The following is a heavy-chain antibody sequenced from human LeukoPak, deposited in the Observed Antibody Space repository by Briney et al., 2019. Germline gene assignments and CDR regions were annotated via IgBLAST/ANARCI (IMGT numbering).Heavy chain of an antibody. Sequence: ASVKVSCKASGYTFTGSYMHWVRQAPGQGLEWMGWINPNSGGTNYAQKFQGRVTMTTDTSISTAYMELSRLRSDDTAVYYCARASLGRSSTSGSGYWGQGTLVTVSS. D-gene: IGHD2-2*01. J-gene: IGHJ4*02. CDR2: INPNSGGT. CDR1: GYTFTGSY. CDR3: ARASLGRSSTSGSGY. V-gene: IGHV1-2*02.